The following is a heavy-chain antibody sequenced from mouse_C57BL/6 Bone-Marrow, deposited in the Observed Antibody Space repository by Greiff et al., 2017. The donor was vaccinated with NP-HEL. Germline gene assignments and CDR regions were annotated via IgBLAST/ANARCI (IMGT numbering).Heavy chain of an antibody. CDR2: IDPSDSYT. D-gene: IGHD2-3*01. CDR3: ARWLLLYYAMDY. Sequence: QVQLQQPGAELVMPGASVKLSCKASGYTFTSYWMHWVKQRPGQGLEWIGEIDPSDSYTNYKQKFKGKSTLTVDKSSSTAYMQLSILTSEDSAVYYCARWLLLYYAMDYWGQGTSVTVSS. CDR1: GYTFTSYW. J-gene: IGHJ4*01. V-gene: IGHV1-69*01.